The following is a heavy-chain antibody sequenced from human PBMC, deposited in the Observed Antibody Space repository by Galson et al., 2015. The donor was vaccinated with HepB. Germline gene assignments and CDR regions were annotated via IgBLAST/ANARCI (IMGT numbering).Heavy chain of an antibody. D-gene: IGHD2-15*01. CDR2: AIPIPGET. Sequence: SVKVSCKASGGTFSNYAVSWVRQAPGQGLEWMGRAIPIPGETTYAQSFQGRVTITADKSTSTAYMELSSLRSEDTAVYYCARGNQDCSGGSCYSSYSYYGMDVWGQGTTVTVSS. CDR3: ARGNQDCSGGSCYSSYSYYGMDV. J-gene: IGHJ6*02. CDR1: GGTFSNYA. V-gene: IGHV1-69*04.